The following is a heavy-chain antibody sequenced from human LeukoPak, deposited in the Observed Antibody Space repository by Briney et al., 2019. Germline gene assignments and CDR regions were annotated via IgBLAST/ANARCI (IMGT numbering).Heavy chain of an antibody. J-gene: IGHJ3*02. Sequence: PGGSLRLSCAASGFTFSSYAMSWVRQAPGKGLEWVSAISGSGGSTNYADSVKGRFTISRDNSKNILYLQMNSLRAEDTAVYYCANNYDFWSGSYSTFHIWGQGTMVTVSS. D-gene: IGHD3-3*01. V-gene: IGHV3-23*01. CDR2: ISGSGGST. CDR3: ANNYDFWSGSYSTFHI. CDR1: GFTFSSYA.